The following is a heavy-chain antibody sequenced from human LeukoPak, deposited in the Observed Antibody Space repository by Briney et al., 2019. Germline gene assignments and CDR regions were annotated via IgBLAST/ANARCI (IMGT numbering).Heavy chain of an antibody. CDR3: ARHRSSTSSDY. CDR2: IYDSGST. D-gene: IGHD2-2*01. J-gene: IGHJ4*02. Sequence: SETLSLTCTVSGGSISTSSYYWGWIRQTPGKGLEWIGSIYDSGSTHYNPSLKSRVTISVDTSKNQFSLKLSSVTAADTAVYYCARHRSSTSSDYWGQGTLVTVSS. CDR1: GGSISTSSYY. V-gene: IGHV4-39*01.